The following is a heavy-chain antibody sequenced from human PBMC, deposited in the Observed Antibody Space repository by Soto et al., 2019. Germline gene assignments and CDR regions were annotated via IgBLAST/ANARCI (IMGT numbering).Heavy chain of an antibody. J-gene: IGHJ3*01. CDR3: ARSDIVVVVAAKGFYAFDV. CDR1: GFTTSDYY. Sequence: GGSLRLSCASSGFTTSDYYMSWIRQAPGKGLEWVSYISSSGSTIYYADSVKGRFTISRDNAKNSLYLQMNSLRAEDTAVYYCARSDIVVVVAAKGFYAFDVWGQGTMVTVSS. D-gene: IGHD2-15*01. V-gene: IGHV3-11*01. CDR2: ISSSGSTI.